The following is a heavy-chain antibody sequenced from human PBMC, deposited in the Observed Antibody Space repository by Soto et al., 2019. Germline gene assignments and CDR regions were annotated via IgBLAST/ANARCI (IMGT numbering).Heavy chain of an antibody. V-gene: IGHV3-30*18. CDR2: ISYDGSNK. CDR1: GFTFSSYG. CDR3: AKLSVGIYGDPYYYYYYYMDV. J-gene: IGHJ6*03. D-gene: IGHD4-17*01. Sequence: SLRLSCAASGFTFSSYGMHWVRQAPGKGLEWVAVISYDGSNKYYADSVKGRFTISRDNSKNTLYLQMNSLRAEDTAVYYCAKLSVGIYGDPYYYYYYYMDVWGKGTTVTVSS.